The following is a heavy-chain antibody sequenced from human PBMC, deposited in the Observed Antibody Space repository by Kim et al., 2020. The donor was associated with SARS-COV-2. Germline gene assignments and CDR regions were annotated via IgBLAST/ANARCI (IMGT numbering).Heavy chain of an antibody. Sequence: GGSLRLSCAASGFTFNSYWMHWVRQAPGKGLVWVSRINSDGGSTSYADSVKGRFTISRDNAKNTLYLQMNSLRAEDTAVYYCARRAYSSGWWYFDYWGQGTRVTVSS. D-gene: IGHD6-19*01. CDR2: INSDGGST. V-gene: IGHV3-74*01. CDR3: ARRAYSSGWWYFDY. CDR1: GFTFNSYW. J-gene: IGHJ4*02.